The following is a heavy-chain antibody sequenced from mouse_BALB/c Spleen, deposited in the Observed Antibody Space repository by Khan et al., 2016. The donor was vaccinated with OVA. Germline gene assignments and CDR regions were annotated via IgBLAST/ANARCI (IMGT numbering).Heavy chain of an antibody. J-gene: IGHJ2*01. CDR1: GYTFSSYW. V-gene: IGHV1-9*01. CDR2: ILPGSGSR. Sequence: QVQLKQSGAELMKPGASVKISCKATGYTFSSYWLEWVKQRPGHGLEWIGEILPGSGSRNYNEKFKGKATFTAEISSKTTYMQLSSLTSEDSAVYYCARVNYGSRDYFDYWGQGTTLTVSS. CDR3: ARVNYGSRDYFDY. D-gene: IGHD1-1*01.